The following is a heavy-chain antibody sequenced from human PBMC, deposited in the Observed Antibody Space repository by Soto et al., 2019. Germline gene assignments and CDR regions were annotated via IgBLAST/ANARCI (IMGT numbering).Heavy chain of an antibody. J-gene: IGHJ5*02. Sequence: SATLSLTCTVSGGSISSYYWSWIRQPPGKGLEWIGYIYYSGSTNYNPSLKSRVTISVDTSKNQFSLKLSSVTAADTAVYYCARIVVVAATPGWFDPWGQGTLVTVSS. CDR3: ARIVVVAATPGWFDP. V-gene: IGHV4-59*01. CDR1: GGSISSYY. CDR2: IYYSGST. D-gene: IGHD2-15*01.